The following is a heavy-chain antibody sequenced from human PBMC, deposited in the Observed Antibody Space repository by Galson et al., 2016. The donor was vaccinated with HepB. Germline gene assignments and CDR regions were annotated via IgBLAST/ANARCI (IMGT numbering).Heavy chain of an antibody. V-gene: IGHV4-59*01. Sequence: SETLSLTCEVSGGSISRYYWSWIRQPPGKGLEWIGYIFYTGSTKYNPSLKSRVTISVDTSKNQSSLKLSSVTAADTAIYYCARDFDPFDPWGQGTLVTVSS. CDR1: GGSISRYY. J-gene: IGHJ5*02. D-gene: IGHD3-9*01. CDR2: IFYTGST. CDR3: ARDFDPFDP.